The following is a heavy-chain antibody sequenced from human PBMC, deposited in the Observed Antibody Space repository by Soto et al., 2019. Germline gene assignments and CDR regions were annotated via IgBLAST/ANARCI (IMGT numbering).Heavy chain of an antibody. CDR1: GFTFSSYA. J-gene: IGHJ6*02. Sequence: QVQLVESGGGVVQPGRSLRLSCAASGFTFSSYAMHWVRQAPGKGLEWVAVISYDGNNKYYADSVKGRFTISRDNSKNTLYLQMNSLRAKDTAVYYCAKAGCDGGNCYTLVGLRYGMDVWGQGTTVTVSS. V-gene: IGHV3-30-3*01. CDR2: ISYDGNNK. CDR3: AKAGCDGGNCYTLVGLRYGMDV. D-gene: IGHD2-15*01.